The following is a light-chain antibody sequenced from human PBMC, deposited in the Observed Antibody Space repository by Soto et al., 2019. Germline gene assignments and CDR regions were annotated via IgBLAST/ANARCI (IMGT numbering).Light chain of an antibody. J-gene: IGKJ4*01. Sequence: VVLTQSPVTLSVSPGEGATLSCRASQSIDSNLAWYQHRAGQPPKLLIYGASTRASGIPARFSGSGSGTEFTLTISSLQSEDFAIYYCQEYGTWPPNLLTFGGGTKVELK. CDR2: GAS. CDR1: QSIDSN. V-gene: IGKV3D-15*01. CDR3: QEYGTWPPNLLT.